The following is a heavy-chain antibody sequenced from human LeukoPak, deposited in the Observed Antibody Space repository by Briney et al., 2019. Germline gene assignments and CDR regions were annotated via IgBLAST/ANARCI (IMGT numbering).Heavy chain of an antibody. V-gene: IGHV3-21*04. Sequence: PGGSLRLSCAASGFTFNIYSMNWVRQAPGKGLEWVSYISSSSSYIYYADSVKGRFTISRDNAKNSLYLQMNSLRAEDTALYYCAKDRTGYGSGSYSHFDYWGQGTLVTVSS. J-gene: IGHJ4*02. CDR2: ISSSSSYI. CDR1: GFTFNIYS. D-gene: IGHD3-10*01. CDR3: AKDRTGYGSGSYSHFDY.